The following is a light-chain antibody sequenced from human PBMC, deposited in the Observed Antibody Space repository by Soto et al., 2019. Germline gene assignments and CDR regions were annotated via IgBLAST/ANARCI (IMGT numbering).Light chain of an antibody. V-gene: IGKV2-28*01. CDR3: MQALHTPWT. CDR2: LGS. Sequence: DIVMTQSTFSLPVTPGEPASISCRSSQSLLHSNGFNFLSWYLQKPGQSPQLLIYLGSNRASGVPDRFSGSGSGTDFTLKISRVEAEDVGVYYCMQALHTPWTFGQGTKVEIK. J-gene: IGKJ1*01. CDR1: QSLLHSNGFNF.